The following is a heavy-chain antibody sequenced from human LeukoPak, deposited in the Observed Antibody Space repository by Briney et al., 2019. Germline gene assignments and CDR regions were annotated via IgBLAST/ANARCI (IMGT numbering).Heavy chain of an antibody. CDR3: ARASSISKIKRAGTINCFDP. Sequence: SVKVSCKASGGTFSSYAISWVRQAPGQGLEWMGGIIPIFGTANYAQKFQGRVTMTRNTSISTAYMELSSLRSEDTAVYYCARASSISKIKRAGTINCFDPWGQGTLVTVSS. V-gene: IGHV1-69*05. J-gene: IGHJ5*02. CDR1: GGTFSSYA. D-gene: IGHD1-14*01. CDR2: IIPIFGTA.